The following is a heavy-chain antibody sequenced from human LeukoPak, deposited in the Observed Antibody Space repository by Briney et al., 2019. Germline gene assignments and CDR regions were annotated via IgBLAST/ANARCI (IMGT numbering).Heavy chain of an antibody. CDR3: WTYYYDSGLFDY. CDR1: GGSISSSSYY. D-gene: IGHD3-22*01. CDR2: ISSGSSYI. Sequence: PSETLSLTCTVSGGSISSSSYYWGWVRQAPGKGLEWVSSISSGSSYIYYADSVKGRFTISRDNAKNSLYLQMNSLRAEDTAVYYTWTYYYDSGLFDYWGQGTLVTVSS. J-gene: IGHJ4*02. V-gene: IGHV3-21*01.